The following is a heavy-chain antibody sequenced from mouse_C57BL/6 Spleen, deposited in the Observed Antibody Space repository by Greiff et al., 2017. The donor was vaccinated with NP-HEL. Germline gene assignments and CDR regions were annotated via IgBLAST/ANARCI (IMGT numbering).Heavy chain of an antibody. CDR1: GFNIKNTY. CDR2: IDPANGNT. D-gene: IGHD2-4*01. V-gene: IGHV14-3*01. J-gene: IGHJ3*01. CDR3: ARGIYYDYVFAY. Sequence: EVKLVESVAELVRPGASVKLSCTASGFNIKNTYMHWVKQRPEQGLEWIGRIDPANGNTKYAPKFQGKATITADTSSNTAYLQLSSLTSEDTAIYYCARGIYYDYVFAYWGQGTLVTVSA.